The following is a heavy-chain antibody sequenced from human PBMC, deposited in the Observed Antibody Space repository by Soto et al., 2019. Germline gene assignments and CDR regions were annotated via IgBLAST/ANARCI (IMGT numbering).Heavy chain of an antibody. CDR2: ISDSGDYT. J-gene: IGHJ4*02. V-gene: IGHV3-23*01. CDR3: ARDRASSWEGPA. CDR1: GFTFRNYA. D-gene: IGHD6-13*01. Sequence: EVYLLESGGGLLQPGGSLRLSCTASGFTFRNYAMSWVRQAPGKGLEWVSGISDSGDYTYYADSVKGRFTIARDNSQETLYLHRNNLRALETAGYYSARDRASSWEGPAWGKGTLVTV.